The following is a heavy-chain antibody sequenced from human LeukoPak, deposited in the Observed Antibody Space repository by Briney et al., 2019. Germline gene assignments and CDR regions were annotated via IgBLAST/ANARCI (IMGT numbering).Heavy chain of an antibody. V-gene: IGHV4-38-2*02. Sequence: SETLSLTCTVSGYSISSGYYWGWIRQPPGKGLEWIGSIYHSGSTYYNPSLKSRVTISVDTSENQFSLKLSSVTAADTAVYYCARAPLYSSSWDYWGQGTLVTVSS. J-gene: IGHJ4*02. D-gene: IGHD6-13*01. CDR3: ARAPLYSSSWDY. CDR1: GYSISSGYY. CDR2: IYHSGST.